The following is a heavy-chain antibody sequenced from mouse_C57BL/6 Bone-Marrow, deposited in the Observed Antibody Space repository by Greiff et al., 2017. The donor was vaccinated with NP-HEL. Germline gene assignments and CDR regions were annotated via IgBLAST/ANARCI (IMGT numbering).Heavy chain of an antibody. CDR1: GFTFSDYG. CDR3: ANMDY. V-gene: IGHV5-17*01. J-gene: IGHJ4*01. CDR2: ISSGSSTI. Sequence: EVKLVESGGGLVKPGGSLKLSCAASGFTFSDYGMHWVRQAPEKGLEWVAYISSGSSTIYYADTVKGRFTISRDNAKNTLFLQMTSLRSEDTAMYYCANMDYWGRGTSVTVSA.